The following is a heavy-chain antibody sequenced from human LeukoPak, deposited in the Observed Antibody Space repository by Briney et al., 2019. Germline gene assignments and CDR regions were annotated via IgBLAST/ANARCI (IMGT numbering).Heavy chain of an antibody. J-gene: IGHJ4*02. V-gene: IGHV3-30-3*01. Sequence: PGRSLRLSCAASGFTFSSYAMHWVGQAPGKGLEWVAVISYDGSNKYYADSVKGRFTISRDNSKNTLYLQMNSLRAEDTAVYCCARGFLGEDYWGQGTLVTVSS. CDR1: GFTFSSYA. D-gene: IGHD3-10*01. CDR2: ISYDGSNK. CDR3: ARGFLGEDY.